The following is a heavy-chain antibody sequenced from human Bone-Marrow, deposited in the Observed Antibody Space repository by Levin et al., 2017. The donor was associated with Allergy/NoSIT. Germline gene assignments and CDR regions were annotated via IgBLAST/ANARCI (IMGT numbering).Heavy chain of an antibody. J-gene: IGHJ4*02. Sequence: PSETLSLTCAVYGGSFSGYYWSWIRQPPGKGLEWIGEINHSGSTNYNPSLKSRVTISVDTSKNQFSLKLSSVTAADTAVYYCARGCGGYDYYVFDYWGQGTLVTVSS. V-gene: IGHV4-34*01. CDR2: INHSGST. CDR3: ARGCGGYDYYVFDY. CDR1: GGSFSGYY. D-gene: IGHD5-12*01.